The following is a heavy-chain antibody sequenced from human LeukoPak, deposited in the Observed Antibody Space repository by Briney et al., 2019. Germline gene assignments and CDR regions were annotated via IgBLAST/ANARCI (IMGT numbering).Heavy chain of an antibody. Sequence: GGSLRLSCAASGFTFSSYAMHWVRQAPGKGLEWVAVISYDGSNKYYADSVKGRFTISRDNSKNTLYLQMNSLRAGDTAVYYCARGSDVVVAAIWSWFDPWGQGTLVTVSS. V-gene: IGHV3-30-3*01. CDR2: ISYDGSNK. CDR3: ARGSDVVVAAIWSWFDP. J-gene: IGHJ5*02. D-gene: IGHD2-15*01. CDR1: GFTFSSYA.